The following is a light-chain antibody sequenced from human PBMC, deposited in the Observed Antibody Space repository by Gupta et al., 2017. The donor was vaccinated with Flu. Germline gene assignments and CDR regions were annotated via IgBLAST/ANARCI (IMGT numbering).Light chain of an antibody. V-gene: IGKV3-20*01. J-gene: IGKJ2*01. CDR3: QQYGSSPLYT. Sequence: IVLTPSSGHLSLSPGKRATLSCRASQSISSNSLAWYRQKPGQAPRLLIYGASSRATGIPARFSGSGSGTDFTLTISRLEPEDFAVYYCQQYGSSPLYTFGQGTKLEIK. CDR2: GAS. CDR1: QSISSNS.